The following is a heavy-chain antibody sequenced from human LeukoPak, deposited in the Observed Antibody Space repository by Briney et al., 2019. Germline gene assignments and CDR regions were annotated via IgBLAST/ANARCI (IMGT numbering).Heavy chain of an antibody. Sequence: SVKVSCKASGGTFSSYAISWVRQAPGQGLEWMGGIIPIFGTANYAQKFQGRVTITTDESTSTAYMELSSLRSEDTAVYYCARWGPAARRGYYYYNMDVWGKGTTVTVSS. CDR1: GGTFSSYA. CDR3: ARWGPAARRGYYYYNMDV. J-gene: IGHJ6*03. V-gene: IGHV1-69*05. D-gene: IGHD6-6*01. CDR2: IIPIFGTA.